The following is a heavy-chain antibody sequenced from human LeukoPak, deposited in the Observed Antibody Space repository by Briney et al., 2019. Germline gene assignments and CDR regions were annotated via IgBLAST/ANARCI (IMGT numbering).Heavy chain of an antibody. CDR2: ISSSSSTI. D-gene: IGHD2-2*01. Sequence: GGSLRLSCAASGFTFSSYSMNWVRQAPGKGLEWVSYISSSSSTIYYADSVKGRFTVSRDNAKNSLYLQMNSLRAEDTAVYYCARESGYCSSTSCYDYWGQGTLVTVSS. CDR1: GFTFSSYS. J-gene: IGHJ4*02. CDR3: ARESGYCSSTSCYDY. V-gene: IGHV3-48*01.